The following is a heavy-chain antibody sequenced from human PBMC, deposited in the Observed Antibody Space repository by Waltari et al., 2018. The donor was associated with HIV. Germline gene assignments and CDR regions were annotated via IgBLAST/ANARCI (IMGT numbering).Heavy chain of an antibody. D-gene: IGHD6-13*01. Sequence: QVQLQQWGAGLLKPSETLSLTCAVYGGSFSGYYWSWIRQPPGKGLEWIGEINHSGSTNYNPSLKSRVTISVDTSKNQFSLKLSSVTAADTAVYYCASASSSWGFDYWGQRTLVTVSS. CDR3: ASASSSWGFDY. V-gene: IGHV4-34*01. CDR2: INHSGST. J-gene: IGHJ4*02. CDR1: GGSFSGYY.